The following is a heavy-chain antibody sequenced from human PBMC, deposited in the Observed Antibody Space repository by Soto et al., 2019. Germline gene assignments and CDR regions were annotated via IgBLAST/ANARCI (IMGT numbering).Heavy chain of an antibody. CDR3: AKDGGSGSGDYYYYMDV. J-gene: IGHJ6*03. Sequence: GGSLRLSCAASGFTFDDYAMHWVRQAPGKGLEWVSGISWNSGSIGYADSVKGRFTISRDNAKNSLYLQMNSLRAEDTALYYCAKDGGSGSGDYYYYMDVWGKGTTVTVSS. D-gene: IGHD3-10*01. V-gene: IGHV3-9*01. CDR2: ISWNSGSI. CDR1: GFTFDDYA.